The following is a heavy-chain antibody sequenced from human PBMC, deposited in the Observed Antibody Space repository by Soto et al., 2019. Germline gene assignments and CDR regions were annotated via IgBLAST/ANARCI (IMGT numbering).Heavy chain of an antibody. Sequence: EVELVESGGGLVQPGGSLRLSCAASGFTVSSNYMSWVRQAPGKGLEWVSVIYSGGSTYYADSVKGRFTISRDNSKNTLYLQMNSLRAEDTTVYYCARGSLATLFQHWGQGTLVTVSS. CDR3: ARGSLATLFQH. D-gene: IGHD2-15*01. J-gene: IGHJ1*01. V-gene: IGHV3-66*01. CDR1: GFTVSSNY. CDR2: IYSGGST.